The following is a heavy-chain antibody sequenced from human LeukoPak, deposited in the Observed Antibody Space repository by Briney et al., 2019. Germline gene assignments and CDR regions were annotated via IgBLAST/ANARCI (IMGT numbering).Heavy chain of an antibody. CDR1: GGSISSYY. J-gene: IGHJ6*03. CDR3: ARVSQGGRGSSYYYGSGSSNRYYYYYMDV. V-gene: IGHV4-4*07. Sequence: PSETLSLTCTVSGGSISSYYWSWIRQPAGKGLEWIGRIYTSGSTNYNPSLKSRVTMSVDTSKNQFSLKLSSVTAADTAVYYCARVSQGGRGSSYYYGSGSSNRYYYYYMDVWGKGTTVTVSS. D-gene: IGHD3-10*01. CDR2: IYTSGST.